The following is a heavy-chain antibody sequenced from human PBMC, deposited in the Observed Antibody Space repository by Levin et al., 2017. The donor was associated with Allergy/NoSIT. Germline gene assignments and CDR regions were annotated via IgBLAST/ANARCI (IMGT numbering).Heavy chain of an antibody. CDR1: GFTFSSSA. CDR3: SNTETFGDYDSPVFDY. J-gene: IGHJ4*02. CDR2: ISGSGDRT. V-gene: IGHV3-23*01. Sequence: GGSLRLSCAASGFTFSSSAMSWVRQAPGKGLEWVSAISGSGDRTHYADSVKGRFTISRDNSRNTLYLQMNSLRVEDTAVYYCSNTETFGDYDSPVFDYWGQGTLVTVSS. D-gene: IGHD4-17*01.